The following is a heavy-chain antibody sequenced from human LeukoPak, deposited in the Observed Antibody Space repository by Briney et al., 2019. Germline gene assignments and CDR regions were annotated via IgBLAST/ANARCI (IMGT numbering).Heavy chain of an antibody. D-gene: IGHD1-26*01. CDR3: ARVGSGSYGAFDI. CDR1: GFTFSSYW. Sequence: PGGSLRLSCAASGFTFSSYWMHWVRQAPGKGLVWVSRINSDGSSTSYADSVKGRFTISRDNAKNTLYLQMNSLRAEDTAVYYCARVGSGSYGAFDIWGQGTMVTVSS. J-gene: IGHJ3*02. V-gene: IGHV3-74*01. CDR2: INSDGSST.